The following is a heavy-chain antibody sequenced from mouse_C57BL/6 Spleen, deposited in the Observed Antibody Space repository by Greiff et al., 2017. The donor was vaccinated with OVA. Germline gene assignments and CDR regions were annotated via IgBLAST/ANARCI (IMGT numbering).Heavy chain of an antibody. CDR3: ARDGDYGYFGY. CDR2: INPNNGGT. CDR1: GYTFTDYY. D-gene: IGHD2-4*01. J-gene: IGHJ2*01. V-gene: IGHV1-26*01. Sequence: EVQLQQSGPELVKPGASVKISCKASGYTFTDYYMNWVKQSHGKSLEWIGDINPNNGGTSYNQKFKGKATLTVDKSSSTAYMELRSLTSEDSAVYYCARDGDYGYFGYWGQGTTLTVSS.